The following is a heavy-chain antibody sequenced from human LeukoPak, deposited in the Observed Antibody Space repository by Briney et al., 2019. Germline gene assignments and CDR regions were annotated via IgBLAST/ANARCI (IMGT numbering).Heavy chain of an antibody. D-gene: IGHD2-2*01. J-gene: IGHJ5*02. CDR1: GYIFTSYD. V-gene: IGHV1-8*01. Sequence: ASVKVSCKASGYIFTSYDINWVRQATGQGLEWMGWMNPNSGNTGYAQKFQGRVTMTRNTSISTAYMELSSLRSEDTAVYYCARGGRSLRGDCSSTSCYWFDPWGQGTLVTVSS. CDR2: MNPNSGNT. CDR3: ARGGRSLRGDCSSTSCYWFDP.